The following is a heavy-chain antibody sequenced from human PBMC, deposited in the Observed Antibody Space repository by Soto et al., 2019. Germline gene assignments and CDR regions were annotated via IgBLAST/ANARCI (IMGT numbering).Heavy chain of an antibody. CDR1: GFTFSSYA. CDR2: ISYDGSNK. CDR3: AGDEGTICGVVIQ. Sequence: QVQLVESGGGVVQPGRSLRLSCAASGFTFSSYAMHWVRQAPGKGLEWVAVISYDGSNKYYADSVKGRFTISRDNSKNTRYLQKNSLRAEDTAVYYCAGDEGTICGVVIQWGQGTLVTVSS. D-gene: IGHD3-3*01. V-gene: IGHV3-30-3*01. J-gene: IGHJ4*02.